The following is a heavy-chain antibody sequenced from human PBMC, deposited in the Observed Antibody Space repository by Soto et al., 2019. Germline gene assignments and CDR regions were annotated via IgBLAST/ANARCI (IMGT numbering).Heavy chain of an antibody. Sequence: PSETLSLTCAVYGGSFSGYYWSWIRQPPGKGLEWIGEINHSGSTNYNPSLKSRVTISVDTSKNQFSLKLSSVTAADTAVYYCARYTPMYRSGWPFDYWGQETLVTVPS. V-gene: IGHV4-34*01. D-gene: IGHD6-19*01. CDR1: GGSFSGYY. J-gene: IGHJ4*02. CDR3: ARYTPMYRSGWPFDY. CDR2: INHSGST.